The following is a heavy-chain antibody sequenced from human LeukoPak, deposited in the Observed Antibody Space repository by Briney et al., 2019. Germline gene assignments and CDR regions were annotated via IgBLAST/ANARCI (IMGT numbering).Heavy chain of an antibody. V-gene: IGHV1-69*01. Sequence: SVKVSCKASGGTFSSYAISWVRQAPGQGLEWMGGITPIFGTANYAQKFQGRVTITADESTSTAYMELSSLRSEDTAVYYCARRNLLSYFFDYWGQGTLVTVSS. J-gene: IGHJ4*02. CDR2: ITPIFGTA. CDR3: ARRNLLSYFFDY. CDR1: GGTFSSYA. D-gene: IGHD2-2*01.